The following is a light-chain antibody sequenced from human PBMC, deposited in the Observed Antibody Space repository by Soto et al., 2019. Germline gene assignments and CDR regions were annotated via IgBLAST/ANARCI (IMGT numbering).Light chain of an antibody. V-gene: IGLV2-14*01. CDR1: SSDIGGSDY. J-gene: IGLJ3*02. CDR3: SSYVTSGTLV. CDR2: EVI. Sequence: QSALTQAASVSGSPGQSITISCTGTSSDIGGSDYVSWYQKHPGKAPKVIIYEVIDRPSGVSDRFSGSKSVNTASLTISGLQAEDEADYYCSSYVTSGTLVFGGGTKLTVL.